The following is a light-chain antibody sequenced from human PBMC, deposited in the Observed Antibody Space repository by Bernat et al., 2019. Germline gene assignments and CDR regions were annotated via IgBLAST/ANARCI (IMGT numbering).Light chain of an antibody. CDR1: QSIRSW. CDR3: QQYNSYPLT. CDR2: KAS. Sequence: DIQMTQSPSTLSASVGDRVTITCRASQSIRSWLAWYQQKPGKAPKLLIYKASSLESGVPSRFSDSGSETEFTLTISSLQPDDFATYYCQQYNSYPLTCGGGTKVEIK. J-gene: IGKJ4*01. V-gene: IGKV1-5*03.